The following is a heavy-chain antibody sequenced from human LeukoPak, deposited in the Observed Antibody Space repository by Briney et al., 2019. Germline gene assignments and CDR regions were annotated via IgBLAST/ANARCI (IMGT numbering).Heavy chain of an antibody. Sequence: GGSLRLSCAASGFTFSSYEMNWVRQAPGKGLERVSYISSSGSIIYYADSVKGRFTISRDNAKNSLYLQMNSLRAEDTAVYYCARDIRHSYGYDYWGQGTLVTVSS. V-gene: IGHV3-48*03. CDR3: ARDIRHSYGYDY. J-gene: IGHJ4*02. CDR1: GFTFSSYE. D-gene: IGHD5-18*01. CDR2: ISSSGSII.